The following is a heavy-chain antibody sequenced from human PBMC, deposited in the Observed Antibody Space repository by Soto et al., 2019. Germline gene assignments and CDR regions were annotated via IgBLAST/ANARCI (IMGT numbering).Heavy chain of an antibody. Sequence: QVQLVQSGAEVKKPGSSVKVSCKASGGTFSSYTISWVRQAPGQGLEWMGRIIPIIGIANYAQKFQGRVTITADKSTSTAYMELSSLRSEDTAVYYCARDPRSAGTGGMDVWGQGTTVTVSS. CDR2: IIPIIGIA. V-gene: IGHV1-69*08. CDR1: GGTFSSYT. D-gene: IGHD1-1*01. J-gene: IGHJ6*02. CDR3: ARDPRSAGTGGMDV.